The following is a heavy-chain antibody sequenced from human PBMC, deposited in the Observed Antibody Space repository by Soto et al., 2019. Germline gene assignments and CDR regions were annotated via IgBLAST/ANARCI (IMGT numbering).Heavy chain of an antibody. D-gene: IGHD3-22*01. J-gene: IGHJ2*01. V-gene: IGHV4-59*08. CDR2: IYYSGST. Sequence: QVQLQESGPGLVKPSETLSLTCTVSGGSISSYYWSWIRQPPGKGLEWIGYIYYSGSTNYNPSLRSRVNISVDTSKNQFSLKLSSVTAAATAVYYCARLGDSSGYYYVDRWYFDLWGRGTLVTVTS. CDR3: ARLGDSSGYYYVDRWYFDL. CDR1: GGSISSYY.